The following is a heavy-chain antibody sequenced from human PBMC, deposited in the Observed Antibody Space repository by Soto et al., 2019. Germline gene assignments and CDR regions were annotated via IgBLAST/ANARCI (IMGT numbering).Heavy chain of an antibody. CDR1: GFTFSSRW. Sequence: EVQLVESGGGLVQTGGSLRLSCAASGFTFSSRWMHWVRQAPGKGLVWVSRINSDGTTITYADSVKGRFTISRDNAKNTLYLLMNSMRADDTAVYYCARGTQTTVTTRLFDCWGQGTLVTVSS. J-gene: IGHJ4*02. D-gene: IGHD4-17*01. V-gene: IGHV3-74*01. CDR3: ARGTQTTVTTRLFDC. CDR2: INSDGTTI.